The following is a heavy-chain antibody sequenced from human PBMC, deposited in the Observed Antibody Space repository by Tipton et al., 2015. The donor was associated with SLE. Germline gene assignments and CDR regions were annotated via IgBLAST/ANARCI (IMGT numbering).Heavy chain of an antibody. Sequence: SLRLSCAASGFTFSGSYMSWIRQAPGKGLEWVSYISSSGGTISYVDSVQGRFTISRDNANNSLFLQMNSLRSEDTAMYCCARSSNSPSYYHVYYMDAWGKGTAVTVSS. CDR3: ARSSNSPSYYHVYYMDA. CDR1: GFTFSGSY. CDR2: ISSSGGTI. J-gene: IGHJ6*03. V-gene: IGHV3-11*01. D-gene: IGHD2-8*01.